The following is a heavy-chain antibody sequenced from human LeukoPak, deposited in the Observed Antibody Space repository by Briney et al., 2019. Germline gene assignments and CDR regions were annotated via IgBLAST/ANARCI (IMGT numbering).Heavy chain of an antibody. J-gene: IGHJ5*02. D-gene: IGHD3-9*01. CDR1: GHTFTDYY. CDR3: ARAPTYYDILTGYHNWFDP. V-gene: IGHV1-2*02. Sequence: ASVKVSCKASGHTFTDYYMHWVRQAPGQGLAWMGWINPNSGGTNYAQKFQGRVSMTRDTSISTAYMELSRLRSDDTAVYYCARAPTYYDILTGYHNWFDPWGQGTLVTVS. CDR2: INPNSGGT.